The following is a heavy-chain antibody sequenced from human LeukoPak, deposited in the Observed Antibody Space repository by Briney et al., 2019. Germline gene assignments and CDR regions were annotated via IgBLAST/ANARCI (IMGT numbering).Heavy chain of an antibody. D-gene: IGHD6-19*01. J-gene: IGHJ4*02. CDR3: ARGKQWLVRGFDY. V-gene: IGHV4-59*01. CDR2: IYYSGST. CDR1: GGPISSYY. Sequence: SETLSLTCTVSGGPISSYYWSWIRQPPGKGLEWIGYIYYSGSTNYNPSLKSRVTISVDTSKNQFSLKLSSVTAADTAVYYCARGKQWLVRGFDYWGQGTLVTVSS.